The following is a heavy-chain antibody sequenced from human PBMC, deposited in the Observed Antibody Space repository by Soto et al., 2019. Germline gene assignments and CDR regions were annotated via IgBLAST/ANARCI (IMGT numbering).Heavy chain of an antibody. CDR1: GGTFSSYA. Sequence: QVQLVQSGAEVKTPGSSVKVSCKASGGTFSSYAISWVRQAPGQGLEWMGGIIPIFGTANYAQKFQGRVTITADESTSTAYMELSRLRSEDTAVYYCAVVGAHNDSSGYPNWFDPWGQGTLVTVSS. D-gene: IGHD3-22*01. CDR2: IIPIFGTA. V-gene: IGHV1-69*01. J-gene: IGHJ5*02. CDR3: AVVGAHNDSSGYPNWFDP.